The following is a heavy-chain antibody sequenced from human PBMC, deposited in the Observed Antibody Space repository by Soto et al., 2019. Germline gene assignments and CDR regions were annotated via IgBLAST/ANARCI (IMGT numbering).Heavy chain of an antibody. CDR3: AKNQERELPRVIDF. J-gene: IGHJ4*02. CDR2: MSGSSSTT. D-gene: IGHD1-7*01. CDR1: GLTFSNYA. Sequence: GSLRLSCATSGLTFSNYAMSWVRQAPGGGLEWVSSMSGSSSTTYYADSVRGRFTISRDRSKNTLYLQMSSLRAEDTALYYCAKNQERELPRVIDFWGQGTLVTVSS. V-gene: IGHV3-23*01.